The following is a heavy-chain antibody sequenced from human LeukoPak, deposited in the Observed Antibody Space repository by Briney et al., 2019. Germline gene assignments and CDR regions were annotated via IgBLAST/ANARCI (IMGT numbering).Heavy chain of an antibody. CDR3: ARDDGYNLAPFDY. CDR1: GFTFSSYA. V-gene: IGHV3-30-3*01. Sequence: PGRSLRLSCAASGFTFSSYAMHWVRQAPGKGLEWVAVISYDGSNKYYADSVKGRFTISRDNSKNTLYLQMNSLRAEDTAVYYCARDDGYNLAPFDYWGQGTLVTVSS. D-gene: IGHD1-1*01. CDR2: ISYDGSNK. J-gene: IGHJ4*02.